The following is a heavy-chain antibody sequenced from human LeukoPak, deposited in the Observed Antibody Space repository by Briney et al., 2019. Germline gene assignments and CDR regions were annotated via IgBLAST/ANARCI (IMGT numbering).Heavy chain of an antibody. V-gene: IGHV4-59*01. CDR1: GGSISSYY. D-gene: IGHD5-18*01. Sequence: SETLSLTCTVSGGSISSYYWSWIRQPPGKGLEWIGYIYYSGSTNYNPSLKSRVTISVDTSKNQFSLKLSSVTAADTAVYYCAKSGYSYGYSFDYWGQGTLVTVSS. CDR2: IYYSGST. J-gene: IGHJ4*02. CDR3: AKSGYSYGYSFDY.